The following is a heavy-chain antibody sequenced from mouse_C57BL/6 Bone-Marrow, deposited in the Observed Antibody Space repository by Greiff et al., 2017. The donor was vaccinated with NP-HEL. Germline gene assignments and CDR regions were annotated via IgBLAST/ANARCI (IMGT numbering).Heavy chain of an antibody. CDR2: IDPEGGGT. CDR1: GLNINDYY. J-gene: IGHJ2*01. Sequence: DVQLQESGAELVRPGASAKLSSTASGLNINDYYMHRVKQRPDQGLEWDGRIDPEGGGTESAPKFQGKATMTADTSSNTADLQLSSLTSGDTAVYYCTTEGNFDYWGQGTTLTVSS. CDR3: TTEGNFDY. V-gene: IGHV14-1*01.